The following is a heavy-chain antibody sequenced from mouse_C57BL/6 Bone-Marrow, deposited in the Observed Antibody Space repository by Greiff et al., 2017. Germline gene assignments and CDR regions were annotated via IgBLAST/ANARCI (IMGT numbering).Heavy chain of an antibody. Sequence: QVQLQQSGAELVKPGASVKISCKASGYAFSSYWMNWVKQRPGKGLEWIGQIYPGDGDTNYNGKFKGKATLTADKSSSTAYMQLSSLTSEDSAVYFCATPTIVTTRVGYDAMDYWGQGTSVTVSS. CDR2: IYPGDGDT. D-gene: IGHD2-5*01. CDR1: GYAFSSYW. V-gene: IGHV1-80*01. J-gene: IGHJ4*01. CDR3: ATPTIVTTRVGYDAMDY.